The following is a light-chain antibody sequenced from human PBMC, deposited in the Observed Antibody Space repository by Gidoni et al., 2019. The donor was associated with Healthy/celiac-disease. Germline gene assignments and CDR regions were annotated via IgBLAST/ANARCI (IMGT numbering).Light chain of an antibody. CDR3: QQYDNWPPYT. V-gene: IGKV3-15*01. J-gene: IGKJ2*01. CDR2: GAS. Sequence: EIVMTQSPPTLSVSPGERAALACRASQSVSRNFAWYQQKPGQAPRLLIYGASTRATGIAARFSGSGSGTEFTLTISSREAEEFAVFYCQQYDNWPPYTFGQGTKLEIK. CDR1: QSVSRN.